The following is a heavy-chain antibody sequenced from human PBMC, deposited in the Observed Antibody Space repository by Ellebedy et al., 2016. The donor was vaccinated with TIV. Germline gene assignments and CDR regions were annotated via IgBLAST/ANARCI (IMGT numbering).Heavy chain of an antibody. CDR3: ARVGAPYYYDSSGYGNDAFDI. CDR1: GYTFTSYG. Sequence: ASVKVSXKASGYTFTSYGISWVRQAPGQGLEWMGWISAYNGNTNYAQKLQGRVTMTTDTSTSTAYMELRSLRSDDTAVYYCARVGAPYYYDSSGYGNDAFDIWGQGTMVTVSS. CDR2: ISAYNGNT. V-gene: IGHV1-18*01. J-gene: IGHJ3*02. D-gene: IGHD3-22*01.